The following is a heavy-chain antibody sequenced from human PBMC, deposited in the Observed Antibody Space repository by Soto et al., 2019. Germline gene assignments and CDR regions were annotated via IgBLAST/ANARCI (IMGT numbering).Heavy chain of an antibody. CDR1: GGSVSGYY. V-gene: IGHV4-34*01. J-gene: IGHJ4*01. CDR3: ARGSGGSVDY. D-gene: IGHD3-10*01. CDR2: INHSGRT. Sequence: QVQLQQWGAGLLKPSETLSLTCAVYGGSVSGYYWSWIRQPPGKGLAWIGEINHSGRTNYNPSLKSRVTISVDTPKLQFSMKLSSVTAEDTAVYYCARGSGGSVDYWGHGTLVTVSS.